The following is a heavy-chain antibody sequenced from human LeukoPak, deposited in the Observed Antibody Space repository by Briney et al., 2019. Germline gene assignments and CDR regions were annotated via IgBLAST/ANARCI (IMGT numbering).Heavy chain of an antibody. J-gene: IGHJ3*02. Sequence: GGSLRLSCAASGFTVSGDYMSWVRQAPGKGLEWVAVISYDGSSKYYADSVKGRFTISRDNSKNTLYLQMNSLRAEDTAVYYCARARSSYGYGDAFDIWGQGTMVTVSS. CDR3: ARARSSYGYGDAFDI. D-gene: IGHD5-18*01. CDR2: ISYDGSSK. CDR1: GFTVSGDY. V-gene: IGHV3-30*03.